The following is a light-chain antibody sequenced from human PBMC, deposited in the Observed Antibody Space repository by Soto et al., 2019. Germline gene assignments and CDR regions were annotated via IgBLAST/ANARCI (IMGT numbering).Light chain of an antibody. V-gene: IGKV1-27*01. J-gene: IGKJ3*01. CDR3: QKYNRAPLT. CDR2: AAS. Sequence: DIQMTQSPSSLSASVGDRVTITCRASQGISNYLAWYQQKPGAVPKLLIYAASTLQSGVPSRFSGDGSATDFTLTISSLQPEDVSTYYCQKYNRAPLTFGPGTKVDIK. CDR1: QGISNY.